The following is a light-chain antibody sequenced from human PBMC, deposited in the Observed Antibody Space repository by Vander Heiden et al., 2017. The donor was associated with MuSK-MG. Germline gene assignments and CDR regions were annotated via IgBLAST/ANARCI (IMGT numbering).Light chain of an antibody. J-gene: IGLJ1*01. V-gene: IGLV2-8*01. CDR2: EVS. CDR3: CSYAGSNTPYV. CDR1: SSDIGNSNF. Sequence: QSALTQPPSASGSPGQSVTISCTGTSSDIGNSNFVSWYQQRPGEVPKVIIYEVSKRPSGVPDRFSGSKSDNTASLTVSGLQAEDEADYYCCSYAGSNTPYVFGTGTKVTVL.